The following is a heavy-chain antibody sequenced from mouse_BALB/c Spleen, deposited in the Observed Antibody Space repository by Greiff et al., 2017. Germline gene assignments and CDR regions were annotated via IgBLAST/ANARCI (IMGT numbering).Heavy chain of an antibody. V-gene: IGHV1-4*02. D-gene: IGHD2-4*01. CDR2: INPSSGYT. CDR3: ARGYDYYYAMDY. CDR1: GYTFTSYT. Sequence: QVQLQQSAAELARPGASVKMSCKASGYTFTSYTMHWVKQRPGQGLEWIGYINPSSGYTEYNQKFKDKTTLTADKSSSTAYMQLSSLTSEDSAVYYCARGYDYYYAMDYWGQGTSVTVSS. J-gene: IGHJ4*01.